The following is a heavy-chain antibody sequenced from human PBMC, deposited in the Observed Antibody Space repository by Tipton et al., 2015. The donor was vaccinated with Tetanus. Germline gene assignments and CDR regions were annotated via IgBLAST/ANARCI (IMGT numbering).Heavy chain of an antibody. V-gene: IGHV4-61*08. CDR3: ARGGSYSYGPRGFDL. CDR1: GGPLRSGDHY. Sequence: TLSLTCAVYGGPLRSGDHYWSWIRQPPGKGLEWIGYITDTGRTNYSPSLRNRLTISVDTPKNQFSLKLTSLTVADTAVYYCARGGSYSYGPRGFDLWGRGTLVTVSS. CDR2: ITDTGRT. J-gene: IGHJ2*01. D-gene: IGHD5-18*01.